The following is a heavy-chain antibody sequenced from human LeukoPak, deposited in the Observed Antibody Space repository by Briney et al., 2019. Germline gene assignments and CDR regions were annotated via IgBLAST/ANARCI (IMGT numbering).Heavy chain of an antibody. Sequence: ASVKVSCKASGYTFTSYGISWVRQAPGQGLEWMGWISTYNDNTNYAQKLQGRVTMTTDTSTSTAYMELRSLRSDDTAVYYCARGACSGGSCYLDYWGQGTLVTVSS. CDR3: ARGACSGGSCYLDY. CDR1: GYTFTSYG. D-gene: IGHD2-15*01. J-gene: IGHJ4*02. CDR2: ISTYNDNT. V-gene: IGHV1-18*01.